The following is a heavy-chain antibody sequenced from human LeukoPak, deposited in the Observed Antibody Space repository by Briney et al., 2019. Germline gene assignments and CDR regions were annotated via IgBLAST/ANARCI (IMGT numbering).Heavy chain of an antibody. CDR1: GGSFSGYY. CDR2: LNHSGST. D-gene: IGHD1-7*01. CDR3: VRPASITGTTGSAYVPLGSYWFDP. Sequence: SETLSLTCAVYGGSFSGYYWSWIRQPPGKGLEWIGELNHSGSTNYNPSLKSRVTISVDTSKNQFSLTLSTVTAADTAVYDCVRPASITGTTGSAYVPLGSYWFDPGGQGTLVTVSS. J-gene: IGHJ5*02. V-gene: IGHV4-34*01.